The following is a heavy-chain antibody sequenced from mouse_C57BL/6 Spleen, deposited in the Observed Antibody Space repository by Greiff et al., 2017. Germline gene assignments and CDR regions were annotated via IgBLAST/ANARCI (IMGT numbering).Heavy chain of an antibody. V-gene: IGHV7-3*01. CDR2: IRNKANGYTT. Sequence: DVQLVESGGGLVQPGGSLSLSCAASGFTFTDYYMSWVRQPPGKALEWLGFIRNKANGYTTEYSASVKGRFTISRDNSQSILYLQMNALRAEDSATYYCARYNYGSSYVAYWGQGTLVTVSA. J-gene: IGHJ3*01. CDR3: ARYNYGSSYVAY. CDR1: GFTFTDYY. D-gene: IGHD1-1*01.